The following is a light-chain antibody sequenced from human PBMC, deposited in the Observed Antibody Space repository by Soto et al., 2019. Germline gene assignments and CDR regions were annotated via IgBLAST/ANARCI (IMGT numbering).Light chain of an antibody. Sequence: QSALTQPASVSGSPGQSITISCTGTSSDVGGYDYVSWYQQYPGKAPKLIIFEVSNRPSGVSNRFSGSKSGNTASLTISGLRAEDEADYYCTSFTTSTTLPYVFGTGTKVTVL. V-gene: IGLV2-14*01. CDR3: TSFTTSTTLPYV. CDR2: EVS. J-gene: IGLJ1*01. CDR1: SSDVGGYDY.